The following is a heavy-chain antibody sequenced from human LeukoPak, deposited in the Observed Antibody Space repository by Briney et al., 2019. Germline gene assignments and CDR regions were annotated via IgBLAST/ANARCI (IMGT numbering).Heavy chain of an antibody. V-gene: IGHV4-39*02. CDR1: GGSISSSSYY. CDR2: IYYSGST. Sequence: SETLSLTCTVSGGSISSSSYYWGWIRQPPGKGLEWIGSIYYSGSTYYNPSLKSRVTISVDTSNNQFSLKVRSVTAADTAVYYCAREINDSSGYEWGQGTLVTVSS. CDR3: AREINDSSGYE. J-gene: IGHJ4*02. D-gene: IGHD3-22*01.